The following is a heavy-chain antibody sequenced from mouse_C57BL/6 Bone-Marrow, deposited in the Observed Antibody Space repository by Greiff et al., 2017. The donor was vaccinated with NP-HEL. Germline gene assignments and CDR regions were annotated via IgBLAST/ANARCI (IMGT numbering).Heavy chain of an antibody. CDR1: GYTFTSYW. CDR2: IHPNSGST. D-gene: IGHD1-1*01. J-gene: IGHJ3*01. CDR3: ARGGITTVAAY. Sequence: QVQLQQSGAELVKPGASVKLSCKASGYTFTSYWMHWVKQRPGQGLEWIGMIHPNSGSTNYNEKFKSKATLTVDKSSSTAYMQLSSLTSEDSAVYYCARGGITTVAAYWGQGTLVTVSA. V-gene: IGHV1-64*01.